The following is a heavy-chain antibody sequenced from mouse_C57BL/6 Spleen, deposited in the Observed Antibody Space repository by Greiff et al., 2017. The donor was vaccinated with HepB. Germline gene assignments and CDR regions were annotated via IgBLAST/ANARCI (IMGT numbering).Heavy chain of an antibody. V-gene: IGHV1-81*01. CDR2: IYPRSGNT. Sequence: QVQLQQSGAELARPGASVKLSCKASGYTFTSYGISWVKQRTGQGLEWIGEIYPRSGNTYYNEKFKGKATLTADKSSSTAYMELRSLKSEDSAVYFCAREGGNYWYFDVWGTGTTVTVSS. J-gene: IGHJ1*03. CDR1: GYTFTSYG. D-gene: IGHD2-1*01. CDR3: AREGGNYWYFDV.